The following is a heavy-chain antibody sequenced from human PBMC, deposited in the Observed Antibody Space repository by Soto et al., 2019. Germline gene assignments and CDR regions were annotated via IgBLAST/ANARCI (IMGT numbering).Heavy chain of an antibody. J-gene: IGHJ6*02. CDR3: ARDRWGDSDSSGYYYYYYGMDV. V-gene: IGHV1-2*02. Sequence: ASVKVSCKASGYTFTGYYMHWVRQAPGQGLEWMGWINPNSGGTNYAQKFQGRVTMTRDTSISTAYMELSRLRSDDTAVYYCARDRWGDSDSSGYYYYYYGMDVWGQGTTVTVSS. D-gene: IGHD3-22*01. CDR1: GYTFTGYY. CDR2: INPNSGGT.